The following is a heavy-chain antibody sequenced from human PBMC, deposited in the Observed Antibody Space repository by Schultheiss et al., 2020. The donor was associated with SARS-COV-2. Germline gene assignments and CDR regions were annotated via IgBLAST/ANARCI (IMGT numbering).Heavy chain of an antibody. CDR3: ARGRYDFWSGYYPLDY. D-gene: IGHD3-3*01. CDR1: GGSISSYY. J-gene: IGHJ4*02. Sequence: SQTLSLTCTVSGGSISSYYWNWIRRPPGKGLEWIGYIYYSGSTYYNPSLKSLVTISVDTSKNQFSLKLSSVTAADTAVYYCARGRYDFWSGYYPLDYWGQGTLVTVSS. CDR2: IYYSGST. V-gene: IGHV4-59*12.